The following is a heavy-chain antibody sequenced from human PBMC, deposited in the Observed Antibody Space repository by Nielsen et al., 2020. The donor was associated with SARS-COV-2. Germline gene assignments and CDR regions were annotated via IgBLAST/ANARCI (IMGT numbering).Heavy chain of an antibody. CDR3: ARRRVAARRDYYNGMDV. CDR1: GGSFSGYY. V-gene: IGHV4-34*12. J-gene: IGHJ6*02. CDR2: IIHSGST. Sequence: SETLSLTCAVYGGSFSGYYWSWIRQPPGKGLEWIGEIIHSGSTNYNPSLKSRVTISVDTSKNQFSLKLSSVTAADTAVYYCARRRVAARRDYYNGMDVWGQGTTVTVSS. D-gene: IGHD6-6*01.